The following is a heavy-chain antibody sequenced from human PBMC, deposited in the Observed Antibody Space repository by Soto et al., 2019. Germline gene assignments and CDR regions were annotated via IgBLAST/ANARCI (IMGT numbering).Heavy chain of an antibody. V-gene: IGHV4-39*01. CDR3: SRTGYDEKEFAY. D-gene: IGHD5-12*01. CDR1: GGSISSSSYY. Sequence: SETLSVTCSVSGGSISSSSYYWGWIRQPPGKGLEWIGSIYYSGSTYYNPSLKSRVTISVDTSKNQFSLKLSSVTAADTAVYYFSRTGYDEKEFAYRGQGTLDIVSS. CDR2: IYYSGST. J-gene: IGHJ4*01.